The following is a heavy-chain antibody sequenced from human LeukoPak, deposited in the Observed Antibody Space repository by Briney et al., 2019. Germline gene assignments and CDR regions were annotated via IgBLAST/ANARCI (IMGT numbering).Heavy chain of an antibody. CDR2: IDYSGST. CDR3: ARLNGGN. D-gene: IGHD4-23*01. Sequence: SETLSLTCTVSGGSIGSYYWSWIRQPPGKGLEWIGYIDYSGSTAYNPSLNGRVAVSLDTSKNQFSLKLRSVTAADTAVYYCARLNGGNWGPGILVTVSS. CDR1: GGSIGSYY. V-gene: IGHV4-59*08. J-gene: IGHJ4*02.